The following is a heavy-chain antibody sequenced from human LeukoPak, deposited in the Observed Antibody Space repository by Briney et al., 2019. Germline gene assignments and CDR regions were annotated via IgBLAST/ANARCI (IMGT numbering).Heavy chain of an antibody. D-gene: IGHD1-26*01. CDR2: MNPHNDNA. CDR1: GYTFTNYD. Sequence: ASVKVPCKASGYTFTNYDINWVRQASGQGPEWMGWMNPHNDNAGYAQKFQGRVSMTRDTSISTAYMELSGLKSEDTAVYYCARGLGAGATNFFDSWGQGTLVSVSS. CDR3: ARGLGAGATNFFDS. V-gene: IGHV1-8*01. J-gene: IGHJ4*02.